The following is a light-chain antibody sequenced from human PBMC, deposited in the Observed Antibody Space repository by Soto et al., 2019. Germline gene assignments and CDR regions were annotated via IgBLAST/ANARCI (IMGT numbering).Light chain of an antibody. Sequence: DIQMTQSPSTLSASVGVRVTITCRASQSINSWLAWYQQKPGKAPKVLIYDASSVESGVPSRFSGSGSGTEFTLTISSLQPDDFATYYFQQYNTYSLTFGQGTKVDIK. V-gene: IGKV1-5*01. CDR3: QQYNTYSLT. CDR2: DAS. CDR1: QSINSW. J-gene: IGKJ1*01.